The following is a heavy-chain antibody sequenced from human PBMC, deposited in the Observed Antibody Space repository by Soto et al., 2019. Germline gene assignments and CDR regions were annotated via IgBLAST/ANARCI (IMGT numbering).Heavy chain of an antibody. V-gene: IGHV3-30*18. J-gene: IGHJ4*02. Sequence: VQLVESGGGVVQPGRSLRLSCAASGFTFSSYGMHWVRQAPGKGLEWVAVISYDGSNKYYADSVKGRFTISRDNSKNTLYLQMNSLRAEDTAVYYCAKVGIVVPGAWGQGTLVTVSS. D-gene: IGHD3-22*01. CDR1: GFTFSSYG. CDR2: ISYDGSNK. CDR3: AKVGIVVPGA.